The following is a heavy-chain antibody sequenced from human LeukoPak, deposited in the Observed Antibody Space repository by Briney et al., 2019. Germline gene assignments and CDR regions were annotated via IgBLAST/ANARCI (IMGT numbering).Heavy chain of an antibody. Sequence: SETLSLTCTVSTGSINTYFWTWVRQPAGKGLEWIGRISDTGRTFYNPSLESRVTISLDTSSNQFFLKVTSVTAADTAVYYCARGSELTKTSGHYSFDYWGQGTLVSVSS. CDR3: ARGSELTKTSGHYSFDY. J-gene: IGHJ4*02. V-gene: IGHV4-4*07. CDR1: TGSINTYF. D-gene: IGHD4-11*01. CDR2: ISDTGRT.